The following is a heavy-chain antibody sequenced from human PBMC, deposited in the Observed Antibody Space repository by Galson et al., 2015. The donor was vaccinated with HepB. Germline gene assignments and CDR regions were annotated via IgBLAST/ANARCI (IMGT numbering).Heavy chain of an antibody. Sequence: SLRLSCAASGFTFRNYDMHWVRQAPGKGLAWVAFISYDGSQKYYEDSVKGRFTLSRDNSNNSVSLQMNNLRAEDTAVYYCAKGRDYDGNYFYYYLHVWGRGTTVTVSS. CDR3: AKGRDYDGNYFYYYLHV. J-gene: IGHJ6*03. V-gene: IGHV3-30*18. CDR2: ISYDGSQK. D-gene: IGHD4-23*01. CDR1: GFTFRNYD.